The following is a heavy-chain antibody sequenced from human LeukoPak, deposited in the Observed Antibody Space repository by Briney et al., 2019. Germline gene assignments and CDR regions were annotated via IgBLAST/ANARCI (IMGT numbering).Heavy chain of an antibody. J-gene: IGHJ4*02. CDR3: ARVRTRGYDFDY. V-gene: IGHV4-59*01. Sequence: SETLSLTCTVSGGSISSYYWSWIRQPPGKGLEWIGYIYYSGSTNYNPSLKSRVTISVDTSKNQFSLKLSSVTAADTAVYYCARVRTRGYDFDYWGQGTLVTVSS. D-gene: IGHD3-3*01. CDR2: IYYSGST. CDR1: GGSISSYY.